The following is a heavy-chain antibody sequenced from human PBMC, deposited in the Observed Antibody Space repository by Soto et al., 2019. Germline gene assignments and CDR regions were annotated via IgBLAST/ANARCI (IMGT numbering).Heavy chain of an antibody. CDR2: ISYGGRED. CDR3: TRDAGDQGYFQH. D-gene: IGHD3-16*01. Sequence: PGGSLRFSCTASGVTFSGYALHWVRQAPGKGLEWVAYISYGGREDNYADSVKGRFSISRDNSKNILYLQMNSLRPEDTALYYCTRDAGDQGYFQHWGQGSLVTVSS. J-gene: IGHJ1*01. CDR1: GVTFSGYA. V-gene: IGHV3-30*03.